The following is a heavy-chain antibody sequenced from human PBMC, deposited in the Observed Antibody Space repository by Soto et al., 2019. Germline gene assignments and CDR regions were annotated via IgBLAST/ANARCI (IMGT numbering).Heavy chain of an antibody. CDR3: ARAGGRHSCYYGMDV. V-gene: IGHV3-30-3*01. J-gene: IGHJ6*02. Sequence: SGGSLRLSCAASGFTFSSYAMHWVRQAPGKGLEWVAVISYDGSNKYYADSVKGRFTISRDNSKNTLYLQMNSLRAEDTAVSYCARAGGRHSCYYGMDVWGQRHTVTV. CDR2: ISYDGSNK. D-gene: IGHD3-16*01. CDR1: GFTFSSYA.